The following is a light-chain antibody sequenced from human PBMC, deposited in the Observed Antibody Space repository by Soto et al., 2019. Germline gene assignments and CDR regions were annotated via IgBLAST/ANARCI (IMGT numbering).Light chain of an antibody. V-gene: IGLV2-14*03. CDR2: DVS. CDR3: CSFTSSSTPGYV. CDR1: ISDVGGYNS. J-gene: IGLJ1*01. Sequence: QSALAQPASVSGSPGQSIAISCAGTISDVGGYNSVSWYQQHPGKAPKLMIYDVSNRPSRVSNRFSGSKSVNTASLTISGLQAEDEADYYCCSFTSSSTPGYVFGTGTKLTVL.